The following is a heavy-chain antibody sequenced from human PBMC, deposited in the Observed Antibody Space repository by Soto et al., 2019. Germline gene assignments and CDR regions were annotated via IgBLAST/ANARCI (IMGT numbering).Heavy chain of an antibody. Sequence: PGVSLRLSCAASGFTFSSYSMNWVRQAPGKGLEWVSYISSSSTIYYADSVKGRFTISRDNAKNSLYLQMNSLRDEDTAVYYCARDTDYYGMDVWGQGTTVTVSS. J-gene: IGHJ6*02. V-gene: IGHV3-48*02. D-gene: IGHD4-17*01. CDR2: ISSSSTI. CDR1: GFTFSSYS. CDR3: ARDTDYYGMDV.